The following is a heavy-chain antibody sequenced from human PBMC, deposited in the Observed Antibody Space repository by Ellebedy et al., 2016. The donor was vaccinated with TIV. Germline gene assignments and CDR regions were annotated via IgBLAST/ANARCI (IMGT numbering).Heavy chain of an antibody. V-gene: IGHV3-23*01. Sequence: GESLKISCAASGFTFSSYAMSCVRQAPGKGLEWVSSLSGSGGSTYYADSVKGRFTISRDNSKNTLYLQMNSLRAEDTAVYYCAKRVTMVREVITYYHYAMDVWGQGTTVTVSS. CDR3: AKRVTMVREVITYYHYAMDV. J-gene: IGHJ6*02. CDR2: LSGSGGST. D-gene: IGHD3-10*01. CDR1: GFTFSSYA.